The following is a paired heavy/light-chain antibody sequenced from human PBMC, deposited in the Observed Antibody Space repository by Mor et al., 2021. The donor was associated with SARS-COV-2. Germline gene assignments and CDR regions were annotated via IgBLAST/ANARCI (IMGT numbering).Light chain of an antibody. V-gene: IGLV1-40*01. CDR3: QSYDSSLSGSYV. J-gene: IGLJ1*01. CDR2: SNI. CDR1: SSIGAAYD. Sequence: QSVLTQPPSVSGAPGQRVTIPCSSIGAAYDVHWYQQLPGTAPKLLIYSNINRPSGVPDRFSGSKSGTSASLAITGLQAEDEGDYYCQSYDSSLSGSYVFGTGTTVTVL.
Heavy chain of an antibody. CDR2: INHSGST. J-gene: IGHJ5*02. D-gene: IGHD3-3*01. Sequence: QVRLQQWGAGLLKPSETLSLTCAVYGGPFSGYYWSWIRQPPGKGLEWIGEINHSGSTNYNPSLKSRVTISVDTPKNQFSLKLSSATAADTAVYYCARRVFGVVMSNHNWFAPWGQGTLVTVSS. CDR1: GGPFSGYY. CDR3: ARRVFGVVMSNHNWFAP. V-gene: IGHV4-34*01.